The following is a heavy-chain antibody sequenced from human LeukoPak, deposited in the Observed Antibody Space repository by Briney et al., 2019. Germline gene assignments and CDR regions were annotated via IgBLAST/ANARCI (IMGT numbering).Heavy chain of an antibody. CDR2: IYPGDSDT. V-gene: IGHV5-51*01. CDR1: GXSFTSYW. CDR3: ARSGGNFYSSTWYGH. J-gene: IGHJ1*01. Sequence: GESLKISCKGSGXSFTSYWSAWVRQMPGKGLEWMGIIYPGDSDTRYSPSFQGQVTISADKSISTAYLQWSSLKASDTAMYYCARSGGNFYSSTWYGHWGQGTLVTVSS. D-gene: IGHD6-13*01.